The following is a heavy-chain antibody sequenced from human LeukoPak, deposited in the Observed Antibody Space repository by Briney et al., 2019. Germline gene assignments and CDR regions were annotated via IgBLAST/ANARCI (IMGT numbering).Heavy chain of an antibody. V-gene: IGHV3-23*01. D-gene: IGHD3-22*01. CDR2: ISGSGGST. J-gene: IGHJ1*01. CDR3: AKDEDSSGHPWDFQH. CDR1: RFTLSTYA. Sequence: GGSLTQSCASTRFTLSTYAMSWVRQAPGKGLEWVSTISGSGGSTYYADSVKGRFTISRDNTISGDNSKNTLYLQMNSLRAEDTAIYYCAKDEDSSGHPWDFQHWGQGTLVTVSS.